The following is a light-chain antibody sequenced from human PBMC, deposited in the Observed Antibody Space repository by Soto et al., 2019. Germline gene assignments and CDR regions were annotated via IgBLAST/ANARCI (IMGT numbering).Light chain of an antibody. CDR1: QDITKY. V-gene: IGKV1-9*01. CDR3: QQVDTYPMT. J-gene: IGKJ4*01. Sequence: DILLTHCPSFLSASAGDIVGITCRSSQDITKYLAWFQQKPGRAPKLLIYGAFTLQRGVPSRSSGRGSGTEFTLTISSLQPEDFETYYCQQVDTYPMTFGGGTKVDIK. CDR2: GAF.